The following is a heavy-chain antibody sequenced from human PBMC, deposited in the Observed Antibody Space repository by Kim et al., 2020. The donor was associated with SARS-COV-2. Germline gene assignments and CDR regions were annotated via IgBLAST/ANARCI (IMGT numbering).Heavy chain of an antibody. J-gene: IGHJ4*02. D-gene: IGHD3-22*01. Sequence: SETLSLTCAVSGGSISSSNWWSWVRQPPGKGLEWIGEIYHSGSTNYNPSLKSRVTISVDKSKNQFSLKLSSVTAADTAVYYCARIGRSSKYYYDSSGYLHYFDYWGQGTLVTVSS. CDR2: IYHSGST. CDR1: GGSISSSNW. V-gene: IGHV4-4*02. CDR3: ARIGRSSKYYYDSSGYLHYFDY.